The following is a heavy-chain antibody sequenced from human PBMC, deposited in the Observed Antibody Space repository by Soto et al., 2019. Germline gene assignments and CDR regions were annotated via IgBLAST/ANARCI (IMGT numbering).Heavy chain of an antibody. CDR3: AREPLGYCTNGVCSPEYYFDY. CDR1: GGSISSGDYY. Sequence: PSETLSLTCTVSGGSISSGDYYWSWIRHPPGKGLEWIGYIYYSGSTYYNPSLKSRVTISVDTSKNQFSLKLSSVTAADTAVYYCAREPLGYCTNGVCSPEYYFDYWGQGTLVTVSS. V-gene: IGHV4-30-4*01. CDR2: IYYSGST. D-gene: IGHD2-8*01. J-gene: IGHJ4*02.